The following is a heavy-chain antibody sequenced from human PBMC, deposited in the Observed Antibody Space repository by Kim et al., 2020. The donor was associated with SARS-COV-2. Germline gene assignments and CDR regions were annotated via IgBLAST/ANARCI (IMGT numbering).Heavy chain of an antibody. CDR3: ARTLVLSGYYGMDV. D-gene: IGHD3-10*01. J-gene: IGHJ6*02. V-gene: IGHV3-33*01. Sequence: ADSVKGRCTISRDYSKNTLYLQMNSLRAEDTAVYYCARTLVLSGYYGMDVWGQGTTVTVSS.